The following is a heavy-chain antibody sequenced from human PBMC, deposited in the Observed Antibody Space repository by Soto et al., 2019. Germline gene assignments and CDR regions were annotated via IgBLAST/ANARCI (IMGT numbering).Heavy chain of an antibody. CDR2: ISSSSSYI. CDR1: GFTFSYYS. V-gene: IGHV3-21*01. J-gene: IGHJ4*02. CDR3: ARDYYKYYDSSGYYRSPAY. D-gene: IGHD3-22*01. Sequence: PGGSLRLSCAASGFTFSYYSMNWVRQAPGKGLEWVSSISSSSSYISYADSVKGRFTISRDNAKNSLFLQMNSLRAEDTAVYYCARDYYKYYDSSGYYRSPAYWGQGTLVTVSS.